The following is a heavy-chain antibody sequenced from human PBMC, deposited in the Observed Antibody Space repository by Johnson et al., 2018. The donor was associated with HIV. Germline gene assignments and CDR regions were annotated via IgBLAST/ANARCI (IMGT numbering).Heavy chain of an antibody. CDR1: GFTVSSNY. CDR3: TTEWDGDAFDI. D-gene: IGHD1-26*01. Sequence: VQLVESGGGLVQPGGSLILSCAASGFTVSSNYMSWVRQAPGKGLEWVSVIYSGGSTYYADSVKGRFTISRDNSKNTLYLQMNSLKTEDTAVYYCTTEWDGDAFDIWGQGTLVTVSS. V-gene: IGHV3-66*01. J-gene: IGHJ3*02. CDR2: IYSGGST.